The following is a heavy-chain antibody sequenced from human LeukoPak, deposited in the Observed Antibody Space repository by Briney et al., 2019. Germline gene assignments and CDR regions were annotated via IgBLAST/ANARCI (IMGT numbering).Heavy chain of an antibody. CDR1: GFALRTYW. CDR3: TRAGSGSSYDS. CDR2: INSDGTST. Sequence: GGSLRLSCAASGFALRTYWMHWVRQAPGKGLVWVALINSDGTSTIYADSVKGRFTISRDTAKNTLYLEMNRLRADDTAVYYCTRAGSGSSYDSWGQGTLVTVSS. D-gene: IGHD3-10*01. V-gene: IGHV3-74*01. J-gene: IGHJ4*02.